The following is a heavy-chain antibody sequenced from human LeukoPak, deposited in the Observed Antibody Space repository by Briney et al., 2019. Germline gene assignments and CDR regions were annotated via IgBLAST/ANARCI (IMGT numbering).Heavy chain of an antibody. CDR1: GYTFTSYD. CDR3: ARGVGSGAWYGEFQFGVTYDY. D-gene: IGHD3-10*01. V-gene: IGHV1-8*01. J-gene: IGHJ4*02. Sequence: ASVKVSCKASGYTFTSYDIYWVRQATGQGLEWMGWMDPNSGNTGYAQKFQGRVTMTRNTSISTAYMELSSLRSEDTAVYYCARGVGSGAWYGEFQFGVTYDYWGQGTLVTVSS. CDR2: MDPNSGNT.